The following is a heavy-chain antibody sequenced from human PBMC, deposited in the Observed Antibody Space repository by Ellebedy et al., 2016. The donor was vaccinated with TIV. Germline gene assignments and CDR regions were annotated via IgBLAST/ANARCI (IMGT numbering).Heavy chain of an antibody. CDR2: ISYDGSNK. Sequence: GESLKISXAASGFTFSSYAMHWVRQAPGKGLEWVAVISYDGSNKYYADSVKGRFTISRDNSKNTLYLQMNSLRAEDTAVYYCARDALLRFLEWLPHYYYYYMDVWGKGTTVTVSS. V-gene: IGHV3-30-3*01. CDR3: ARDALLRFLEWLPHYYYYYMDV. D-gene: IGHD3-3*01. CDR1: GFTFSSYA. J-gene: IGHJ6*03.